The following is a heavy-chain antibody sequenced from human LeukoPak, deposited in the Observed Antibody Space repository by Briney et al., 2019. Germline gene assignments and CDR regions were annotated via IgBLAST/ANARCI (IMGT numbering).Heavy chain of an antibody. Sequence: ASVKVSCKVSGYTFTDYYMHWVQQAPGKGLEWMGLVDPEDGETIYAEKFQGRVTITADTSTDTAYMELSSLRSEDTAVYYCATGRVGATCSWFDPWGQGTLVTVSS. CDR2: VDPEDGET. CDR1: GYTFTDYY. J-gene: IGHJ5*02. V-gene: IGHV1-69-2*01. D-gene: IGHD1-26*01. CDR3: ATGRVGATCSWFDP.